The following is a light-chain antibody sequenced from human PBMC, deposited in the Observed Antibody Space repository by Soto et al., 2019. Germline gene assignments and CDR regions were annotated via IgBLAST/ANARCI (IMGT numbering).Light chain of an antibody. CDR2: DAS. J-gene: IGKJ5*01. CDR1: QSVSTY. CDR3: QQYAFAPRT. V-gene: IGKV3-11*01. Sequence: EIVLTQSPATLSLSPGERATLSCRASQSVSTYLAWYQQKPGQAPRLLIYDASNRATGIPARFSGSGSGTEFTLTISRLEPEDFAVYYCQQYAFAPRTFGQGTRLEIK.